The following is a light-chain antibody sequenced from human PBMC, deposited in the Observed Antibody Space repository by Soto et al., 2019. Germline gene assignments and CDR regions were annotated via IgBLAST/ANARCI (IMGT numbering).Light chain of an antibody. CDR1: SSNIGAGFE. CDR3: QSYDSSLSGYVI. V-gene: IGLV1-40*01. J-gene: IGLJ2*01. Sequence: QSVLTQPPSVSAAPGQRVTISCTESSSNIGAGFEVHWYQQLPGTAPKLLIYTNINRPSGVPDRFSGSRSGTSASLAITGLQAEDEADYYCQSYDSSLSGYVIFGGGTKLTVL. CDR2: TNI.